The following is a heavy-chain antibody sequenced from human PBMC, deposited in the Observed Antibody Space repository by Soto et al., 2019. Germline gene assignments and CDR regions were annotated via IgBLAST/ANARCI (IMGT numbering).Heavy chain of an antibody. J-gene: IGHJ4*02. CDR2: ISYDGSNK. Sequence: GGSLRLSCAASGFTFSSYGMHWVRQAPGKGLEWVAVISYDGSNKYYADSVKGRFTISRDNSKNTLYLQMNSLRAEDTAVYYCAKDHFLRTIFGVVTQLATRDDHFDYWGQGTLVTVSS. D-gene: IGHD3-3*01. CDR3: AKDHFLRTIFGVVTQLATRDDHFDY. V-gene: IGHV3-30*18. CDR1: GFTFSSYG.